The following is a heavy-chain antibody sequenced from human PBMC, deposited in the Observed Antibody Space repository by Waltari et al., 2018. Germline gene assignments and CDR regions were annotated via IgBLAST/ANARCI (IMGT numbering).Heavy chain of an antibody. Sequence: QLQLQESGPGLVKPSETLSLTCTVSGGSISSSSYYWGWIRQPPGKGLEWIGSIYYSGSTYYNPSRKSRVTISVDTSKNQFSLKLSSVTAADTAVYYCARNFVVYSSSSPAFDIWGQGTMVTVSS. CDR2: IYYSGST. CDR1: GGSISSSSYY. D-gene: IGHD6-6*01. V-gene: IGHV4-39*01. J-gene: IGHJ3*02. CDR3: ARNFVVYSSSSPAFDI.